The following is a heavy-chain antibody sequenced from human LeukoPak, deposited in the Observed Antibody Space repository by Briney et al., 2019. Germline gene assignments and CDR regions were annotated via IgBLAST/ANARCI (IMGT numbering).Heavy chain of an antibody. Sequence: SETLSLTCTVSAGSISSYYWSWIRQPPGKGLEWIGYIYYSGSTNYNPSLKSRVTISVDTSKNQFSLKLSSVTAADTAVYYCARGRRDTAMIIYYYYYYMDVWGKGTTVTISS. J-gene: IGHJ6*03. V-gene: IGHV4-59*01. CDR2: IYYSGST. CDR3: ARGRRDTAMIIYYYYYYMDV. D-gene: IGHD5-18*01. CDR1: AGSISSYY.